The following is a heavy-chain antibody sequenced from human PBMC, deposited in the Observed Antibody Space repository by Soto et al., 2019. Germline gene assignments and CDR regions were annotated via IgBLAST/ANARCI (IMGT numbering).Heavy chain of an antibody. CDR2: ISSSSSYT. J-gene: IGHJ4*02. CDR1: GFTFSDYY. V-gene: IGHV3-11*06. CDR3: VADSSGYDEFDY. Sequence: GGSLRLSCAASGFTFSDYYMSWIRQAPGKGLEWVSYISSSSSYTNYADSVKGRFTISRDNAKNSLYLQMNSLRAEDTAVYYCVADSSGYDEFDYWGQGTLVTVSS. D-gene: IGHD3-22*01.